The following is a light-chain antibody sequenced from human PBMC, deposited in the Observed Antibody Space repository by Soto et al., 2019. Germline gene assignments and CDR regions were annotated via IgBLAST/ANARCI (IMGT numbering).Light chain of an antibody. CDR1: QSLLDSDDGNTY. CDR3: MQALQTPT. J-gene: IGKJ1*01. CDR2: TVS. Sequence: DIVMTQTPLSLPVTPGEPASISCGSSQSLLDSDDGNTYLDWYLQKPGQSPQLLIYTVSYRASGVPDRFSGSGSGTDFTLKISRVEAEDVGVYYCMQALQTPTFGQGTKVDIK. V-gene: IGKV2-40*01.